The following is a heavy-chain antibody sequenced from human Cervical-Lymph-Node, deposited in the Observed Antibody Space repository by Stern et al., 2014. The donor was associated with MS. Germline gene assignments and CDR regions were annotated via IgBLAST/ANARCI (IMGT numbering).Heavy chain of an antibody. J-gene: IGHJ4*02. CDR3: ARSYSSSWTHYFDY. D-gene: IGHD6-13*01. CDR2: IYVGDSET. Sequence: VQLVESGAEVKKPGESLKISCKGAGYTFTTYWIGWVRQVPGKGLEWMGIIYVGDSETRYSPSFQGQVTISADKSISTAYLHWRSPKASDTAMYYCARSYSSSWTHYFDYWGQGTLVTVSS. CDR1: GYTFTTYW. V-gene: IGHV5-51*01.